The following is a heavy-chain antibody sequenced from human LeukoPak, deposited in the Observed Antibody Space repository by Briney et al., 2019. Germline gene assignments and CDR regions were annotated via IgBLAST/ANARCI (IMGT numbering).Heavy chain of an antibody. Sequence: SSVNVSCKASGYTFTGYYMHWVRQAPGQGLEWMGRINPNSGGTNYAQMFQGRVTMTRDTPISTAYMELSRLRSDDTAVYYCARDRDGGYSSGWNWFDPWGQGTLVTVSS. CDR3: ARDRDGGYSSGWNWFDP. CDR2: INPNSGGT. V-gene: IGHV1-2*06. CDR1: GYTFTGYY. J-gene: IGHJ5*02. D-gene: IGHD6-19*01.